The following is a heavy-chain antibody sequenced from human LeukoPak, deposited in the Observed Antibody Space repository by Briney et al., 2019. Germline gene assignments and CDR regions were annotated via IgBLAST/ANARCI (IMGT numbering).Heavy chain of an antibody. CDR3: ARGIWPTTVTAYYLDY. J-gene: IGHJ4*02. Sequence: GALVKVSCKASGYTFTSYGVTWVRQAPGQGLEWMGWISAYNGNTNYAQKLQGRVTITTDTSTSTAYMELRSLRSDDTAVYYCARGIWPTTVTAYYLDYWGQGTLVTVSS. D-gene: IGHD4-17*01. V-gene: IGHV1-18*01. CDR1: GYTFTSYG. CDR2: ISAYNGNT.